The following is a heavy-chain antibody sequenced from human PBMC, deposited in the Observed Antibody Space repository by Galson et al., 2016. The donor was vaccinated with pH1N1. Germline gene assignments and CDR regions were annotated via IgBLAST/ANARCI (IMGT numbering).Heavy chain of an antibody. Sequence: SLRLSCAASGFTFSNHGMHWVRQAPGKGLEWVALISYDGSNKYYADSVKGRFTISRDNSKNTLYLQMNSLRAEDTAVYYCAKGDYGDYVGYFDVWGRGTLVTVSS. J-gene: IGHJ2*01. V-gene: IGHV3-30*18. D-gene: IGHD4-17*01. CDR1: GFTFSNHG. CDR3: AKGDYGDYVGYFDV. CDR2: ISYDGSNK.